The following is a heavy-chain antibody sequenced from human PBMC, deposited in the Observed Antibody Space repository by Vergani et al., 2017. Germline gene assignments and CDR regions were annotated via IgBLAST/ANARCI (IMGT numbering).Heavy chain of an antibody. CDR2: INPSGGST. D-gene: IGHD2-2*01. CDR3: ARDRPTADIVVVSYAFDI. CDR1: GYTFTSYY. V-gene: IGHV1-46*01. J-gene: IGHJ3*02. Sequence: QVQLVQSGAEVKKPGASVKVSCKASGYTFTSYYMHWVRQAPGQGLEWMGIINPSGGSTSYAQKFQGRVTMTRDTSTSTVYMELSSLRSEDTAVYYCARDRPTADIVVVSYAFDIWGQGTMVTVSS.